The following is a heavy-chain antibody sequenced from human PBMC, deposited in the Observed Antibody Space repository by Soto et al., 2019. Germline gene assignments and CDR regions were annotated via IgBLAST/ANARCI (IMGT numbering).Heavy chain of an antibody. CDR3: ASSRGYSSSWYDYYYGMDV. Sequence: PSETLSLTCAVYGGSFSCYYWSWIRQPPGKGLEWVGEIKHSGSTNYNPALKSRLTISVDTSKNHFSLKLSSMTAADTAVYYCASSRGYSSSWYDYYYGMDVWGQGTTVTVSS. D-gene: IGHD6-13*01. J-gene: IGHJ6*02. CDR1: GGSFSCYY. CDR2: IKHSGST. V-gene: IGHV4-34*01.